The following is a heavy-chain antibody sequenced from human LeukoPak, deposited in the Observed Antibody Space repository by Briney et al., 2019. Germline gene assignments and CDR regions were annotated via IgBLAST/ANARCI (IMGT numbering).Heavy chain of an antibody. CDR2: INHSGST. V-gene: IGHV4-34*01. J-gene: IGHJ4*02. CDR1: GGSFSDYY. CDR3: ARSHQIHKSNFDY. Sequence: PSETLSLTCAVFGGSFSDYYWTWIRQPPGKGLEWIGEINHSGSTIYNPSLQSRVTISVDTSKRQFSLNLTSVIAADRAVYYCARSHQIHKSNFDYWGRGTLLTVSS.